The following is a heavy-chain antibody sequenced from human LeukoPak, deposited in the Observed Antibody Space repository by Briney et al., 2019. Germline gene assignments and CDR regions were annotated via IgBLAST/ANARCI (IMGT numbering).Heavy chain of an antibody. J-gene: IGHJ4*02. Sequence: SETLSLTCAVYGGSFSGYWWSWNRQPPGKGLEWIGEINHSGNTNYNPSLKSRVTISVDTSKNHFSLKLSSVTAADTAVYYCIRNFDYWGQGTLVTVSS. CDR1: GGSFSGYW. CDR3: IRNFDY. V-gene: IGHV4-34*01. CDR2: INHSGNT.